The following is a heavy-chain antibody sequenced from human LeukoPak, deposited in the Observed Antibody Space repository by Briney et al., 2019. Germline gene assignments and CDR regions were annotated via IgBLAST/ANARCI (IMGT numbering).Heavy chain of an antibody. D-gene: IGHD1-26*01. CDR3: ARASFPYSGSYLIDY. CDR1: GFTFSSYG. Sequence: PGGSLRLSCAASGFTFSSYGMHWVRQAPGKGLEWVAVISYDGSNKYYADSVKGRFTISRDNSKNTLYLQMNSLRAEDTAVYYCARASFPYSGSYLIDYWGQGTLVTVSS. CDR2: ISYDGSNK. J-gene: IGHJ4*02. V-gene: IGHV3-30*03.